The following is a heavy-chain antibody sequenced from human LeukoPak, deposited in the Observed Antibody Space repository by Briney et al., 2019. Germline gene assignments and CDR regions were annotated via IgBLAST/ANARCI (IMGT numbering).Heavy chain of an antibody. CDR3: ARGYYYGDYDYYYYGMDV. CDR2: IYYSGST. Sequence: SETLSRTCTVSGGSISSYYWSWIRQPPGKGLEWIGYIYYSGSTNYNPSLKSRVTISVDTSKNQFSLKLSSVTAADTAVYYCARGYYYGDYDYYYYGMDVWGQGTTVTVSS. V-gene: IGHV4-59*01. CDR1: GGSISSYY. J-gene: IGHJ6*02. D-gene: IGHD4-17*01.